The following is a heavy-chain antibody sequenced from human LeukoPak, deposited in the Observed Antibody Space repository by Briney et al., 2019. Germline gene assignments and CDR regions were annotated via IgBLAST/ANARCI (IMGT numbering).Heavy chain of an antibody. Sequence: SETLSLTCDVYGGSFSGFYWNWIRQSPGKALEWIGHVDHTGSTNYNPSLKSRITVSVDTFKNQFSLKVTSVTAADAAVYYCARQRTYYSTFDSWGQGTLVSVSS. CDR3: ARQRTYYSTFDS. D-gene: IGHD2-21*01. J-gene: IGHJ4*02. CDR2: VDHTGST. V-gene: IGHV4-34*10. CDR1: GGSFSGFY.